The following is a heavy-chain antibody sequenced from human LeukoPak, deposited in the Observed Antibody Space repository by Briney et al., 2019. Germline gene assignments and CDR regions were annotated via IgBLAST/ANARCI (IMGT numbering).Heavy chain of an antibody. CDR1: GGSISSTYW. CDR3: ARDLPGSGLNLDY. D-gene: IGHD3-10*01. V-gene: IGHV4-4*02. Sequence: ASGTLSLTCAGAGGSISSTYWWTWVRQPPGKGLEWIGEINHSGSTHYNPSLESRVTISVDKSKNQFSLKLTSVTAADTAVYYCARDLPGSGLNLDYWGQGILVAVSS. J-gene: IGHJ4*02. CDR2: INHSGST.